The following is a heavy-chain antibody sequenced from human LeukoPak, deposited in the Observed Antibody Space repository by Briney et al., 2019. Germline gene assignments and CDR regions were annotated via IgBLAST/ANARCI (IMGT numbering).Heavy chain of an antibody. CDR3: ARRNTAKGAFDI. J-gene: IGHJ3*02. Sequence: SETLSLTCTVSGVSITSEIWWSWVRQPPGKGLEWIGEIHHGGTTAFKPSLKSRVSMSVDTSKNHFSLRLSSVTAADTAVYYCARRNTAKGAFDIWGQGTMVTVSS. CDR2: IHHGGTT. V-gene: IGHV4-4*02. CDR1: GVSITSEIW. D-gene: IGHD5-18*01.